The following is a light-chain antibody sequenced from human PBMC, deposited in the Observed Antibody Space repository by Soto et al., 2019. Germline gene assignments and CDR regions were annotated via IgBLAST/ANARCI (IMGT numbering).Light chain of an antibody. CDR3: QPYDSSLIGNV. CDR2: GNN. CDR1: NSNIGAAYD. V-gene: IGLV1-40*01. J-gene: IGLJ1*01. Sequence: QSVLTQPPSFSGAPGQRVTISCTGSNSNIGAAYDVHRYQQLPGTAPKLLIYGNNNRPSGIPDRFSGFKSGTSASLAITRLQAEDEADYSCQPYDSSLIGNVFGTGTKLTVL.